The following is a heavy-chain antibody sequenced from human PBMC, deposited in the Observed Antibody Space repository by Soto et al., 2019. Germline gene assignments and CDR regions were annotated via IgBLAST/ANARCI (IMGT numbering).Heavy chain of an antibody. CDR1: GGSVSSGVFS. J-gene: IGHJ6*02. Sequence: PSETLSLTCAVSGGSVSSGVFSWNWIRQPPGQGLEWIGYTSHGGSPHYTPSLRSRVSISVDRSTNVISLNLTSMTPADTAVYFCARGHYYYAMDVWGQGTTVTRLL. CDR2: TSHGGSP. CDR3: ARGHYYYAMDV. V-gene: IGHV4-30-2*01.